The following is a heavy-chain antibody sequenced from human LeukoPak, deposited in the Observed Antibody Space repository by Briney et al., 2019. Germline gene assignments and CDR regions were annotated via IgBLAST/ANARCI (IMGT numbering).Heavy chain of an antibody. CDR3: ARDNEYNGSGSYYDWSDP. V-gene: IGHV3-21*01. Sequence: GRSLRLSCAASGFTFSSYSMNWVRQAPGKGLEWVSSISSSSSYIYYADSVKGRFTISRDNAKNSLYLQMNSLRAEDTAVYYCARDNEYNGSGSYYDWSDPWGQGTLVTVSS. D-gene: IGHD3-10*01. CDR1: GFTFSSYS. J-gene: IGHJ5*02. CDR2: ISSSSSYI.